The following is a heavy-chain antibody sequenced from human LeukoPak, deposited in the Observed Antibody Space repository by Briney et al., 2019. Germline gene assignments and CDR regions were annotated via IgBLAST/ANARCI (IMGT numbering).Heavy chain of an antibody. J-gene: IGHJ3*02. CDR3: AGEGSRSDDPFDI. CDR1: GSTFNTYT. V-gene: IGHV3-30*04. CDR2: MSYDRSNE. Sequence: GRSLRLSCAASGSTFNTYTMHWVRQAPGEGLQWVALMSYDRSNEHYADSVKGRFTISRDNSKNTLYLQMTSMRLDDTAVYYCAGEGSRSDDPFDIWGQGTLVTVSS.